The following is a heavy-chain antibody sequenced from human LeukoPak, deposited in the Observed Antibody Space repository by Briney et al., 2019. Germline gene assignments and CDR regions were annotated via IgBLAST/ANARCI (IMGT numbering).Heavy chain of an antibody. CDR2: INPNSGGT. Sequence: ASVKVSCKASGYTFTGYYMHWVRQAPGQGLEWMGWINPNSGGTNYAQKFQGWVTMTRDTSISTAYMELSRLRSDDTAVYYCARDQRMIPYGSGSYPDYWGQGTLVTVSS. V-gene: IGHV1-2*04. J-gene: IGHJ4*02. CDR3: ARDQRMIPYGSGSYPDY. CDR1: GYTFTGYY. D-gene: IGHD3-10*01.